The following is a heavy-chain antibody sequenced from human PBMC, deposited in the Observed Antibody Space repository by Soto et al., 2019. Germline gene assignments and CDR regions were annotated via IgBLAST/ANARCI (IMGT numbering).Heavy chain of an antibody. CDR3: ARIDGTFDI. V-gene: IGHV3-48*02. Sequence: PGGSLRLSCAVSGFTFITYSMNWVRQAPEKGLEWVSYISSSSGIIYYADSVQGRFSISRDNAKSSLYLQMNSLRDEDTAVYYCARIDGTFDIWGQGTMVTVSS. CDR1: GFTFITYS. D-gene: IGHD1-1*01. J-gene: IGHJ3*02. CDR2: ISSSSGII.